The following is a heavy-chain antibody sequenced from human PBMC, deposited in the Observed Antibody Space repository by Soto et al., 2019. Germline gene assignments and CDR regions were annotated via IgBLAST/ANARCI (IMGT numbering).Heavy chain of an antibody. CDR2: TYYSGST. J-gene: IGHJ4*02. Sequence: QVQLQESGPGLVKPSETLSLTCTVSGGSISSYYWSWIRQPPGKGLEWIGYTYYSGSTNYNPPLMGRVTTPVDTSTTRFSLSLSSVTAADTAVYYCARHHASGGPGTLVTVSS. D-gene: IGHD2-2*01. V-gene: IGHV4-59*08. CDR3: ARHHAS. CDR1: GGSISSYY.